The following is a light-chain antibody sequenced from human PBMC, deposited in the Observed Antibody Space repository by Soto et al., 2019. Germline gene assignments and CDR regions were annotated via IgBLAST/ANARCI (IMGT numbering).Light chain of an antibody. J-gene: IGLJ2*01. CDR2: DVS. CDR1: SSDVGGYNY. V-gene: IGLV2-14*01. CDR3: RSYTSRSALVV. Sequence: QSALTQPASVSGSPGQSVTISCTGTSSDVGGYNYFSWYQQHPGKATQLMIYDVSNRPAVVSNRFSGYKSGNTAFLTISGRQDEDEAYYYCRSYTSRSALVVFGGGTKLTVL.